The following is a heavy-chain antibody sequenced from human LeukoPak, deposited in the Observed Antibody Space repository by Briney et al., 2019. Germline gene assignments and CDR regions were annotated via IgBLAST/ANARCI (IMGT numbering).Heavy chain of an antibody. D-gene: IGHD5-24*01. CDR2: ISYDGSNK. CDR1: GFTFSSYG. J-gene: IGHJ4*02. V-gene: IGHV3-30*03. Sequence: AGGSLRLSCAASGFTFSSYGMHWVRQAPGKGLEWVAVISYDGSNKYYADSVKGRFTISRDNSKNTLYLQMKSLRAEETAEYYCARGQRWLLQFPFDSWGQGTLVTVSS. CDR3: ARGQRWLLQFPFDS.